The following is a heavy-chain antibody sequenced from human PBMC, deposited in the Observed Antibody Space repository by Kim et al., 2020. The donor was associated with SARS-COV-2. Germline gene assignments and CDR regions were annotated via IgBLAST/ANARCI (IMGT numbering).Heavy chain of an antibody. D-gene: IGHD3-10*01. CDR3: ARLAMPLVPLRGEADY. Sequence: GESLKISCKGSGYSFTSYWIGWVRQMPGKGLEWMGIIYPGDSDTRYSPSFQGQVTISADKSISTAYLQWSSLKASDTAMYYCARLAMPLVPLRGEADYWGQGTLVTVSS. CDR2: IYPGDSDT. J-gene: IGHJ4*02. CDR1: GYSFTSYW. V-gene: IGHV5-51*01.